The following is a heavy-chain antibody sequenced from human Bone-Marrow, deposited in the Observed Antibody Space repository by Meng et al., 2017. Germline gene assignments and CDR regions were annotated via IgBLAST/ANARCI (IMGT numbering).Heavy chain of an antibody. Sequence: GESLKISCAASGFTFSSYNMHWVRQTPGEGLVWVSRINTDASITTYADSVKGRFTISRDDAKNTVYLQMNSLRAEDTAVYYCARDNDGSGSYNYYYYYGMDVWGQGTTVTVSS. CDR1: GFTFSSYN. CDR3: ARDNDGSGSYNYYYYYGMDV. J-gene: IGHJ6*02. D-gene: IGHD3-10*01. V-gene: IGHV3-74*03. CDR2: INTDASIT.